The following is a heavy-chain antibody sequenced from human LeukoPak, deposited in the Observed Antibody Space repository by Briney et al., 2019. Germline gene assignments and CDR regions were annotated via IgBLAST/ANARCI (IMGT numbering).Heavy chain of an antibody. J-gene: IGHJ4*02. V-gene: IGHV1-8*01. CDR2: MNPSSGNT. D-gene: IGHD5-18*01. CDR1: GYSFTSYD. Sequence: ASVKVSCKTSGYSFTSYDISWVRQATGQGLEWIGWMNPSSGNTGYAQRFQDRVTMTRDISTNTAYMELTGLTSEDTAVYYCARLIGYSPDFWGQGTLVTVSS. CDR3: ARLIGYSPDF.